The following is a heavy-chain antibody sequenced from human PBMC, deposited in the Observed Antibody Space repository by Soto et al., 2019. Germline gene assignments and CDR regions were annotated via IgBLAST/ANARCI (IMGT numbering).Heavy chain of an antibody. V-gene: IGHV4-59*08. D-gene: IGHD3-10*01. CDR3: ARHGFGSLHGLVDV. CDR2: IQYNGYS. Sequence: QVQLQESGPGLVKPSETLSLTCTVSGGSITNYYCSWFRQPPGKGLEWIGYIQYNGYSAYNLSLKSRVTISMDTSKTQFSLMLESVTATDTAVYYCARHGFGSLHGLVDVGGQGTTVIVSS. CDR1: GGSITNYY. J-gene: IGHJ6*02.